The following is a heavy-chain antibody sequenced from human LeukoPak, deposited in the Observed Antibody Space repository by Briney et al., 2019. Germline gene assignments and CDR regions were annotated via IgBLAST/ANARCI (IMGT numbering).Heavy chain of an antibody. CDR2: IIPIFGTA. J-gene: IGHJ4*02. CDR3: ARATVDYFDY. D-gene: IGHD1-14*01. Sequence: ASVKVSCKESGGTFISYAISWVRQAHGQGGEWMGRIIPIFGTANYAQKLQGRGTITTDEYTSTAYMELSSLRSEDTAVYYCARATVDYFDYWGQGTLVTVSS. V-gene: IGHV1-69*05. CDR1: GGTFISYA.